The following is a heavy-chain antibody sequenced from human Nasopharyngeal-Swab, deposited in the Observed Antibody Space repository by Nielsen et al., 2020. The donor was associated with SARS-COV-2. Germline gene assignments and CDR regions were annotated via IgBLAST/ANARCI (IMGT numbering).Heavy chain of an antibody. CDR1: GFTFSSYG. D-gene: IGHD3-9*01. J-gene: IGHJ4*02. Sequence: GGSLRLSCAASGFTFSSYGMHWVRQAPGKGLEWVAVISYDGSNKYYADSVKGRFTISRDNSKNTLYLQMNSLRAEDTAVYYCAKDLHYDILTGPFDYWGQGTLVTVSS. V-gene: IGHV3-30*18. CDR2: ISYDGSNK. CDR3: AKDLHYDILTGPFDY.